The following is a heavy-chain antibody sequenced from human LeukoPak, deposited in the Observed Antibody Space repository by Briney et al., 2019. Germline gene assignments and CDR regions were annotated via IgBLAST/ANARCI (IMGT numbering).Heavy chain of an antibody. J-gene: IGHJ4*02. D-gene: IGHD3-22*01. CDR2: IKRDGSEK. CDR3: ARDFPYYYDTSGYHFDY. Sequence: GGSLRLSCAASGFTFSIYWMSWVRQAPGKGLEWLANIKRDGSEKNYVDSVKGRFTISRDNAKNSLYLQMNSLRAEDMAVYYCARDFPYYYDTSGYHFDYWGQGTLVTVSS. CDR1: GFTFSIYW. V-gene: IGHV3-7*01.